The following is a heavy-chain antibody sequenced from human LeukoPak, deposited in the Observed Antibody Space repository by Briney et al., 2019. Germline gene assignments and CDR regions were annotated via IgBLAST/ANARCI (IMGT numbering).Heavy chain of an antibody. CDR2: IKQDGSEK. Sequence: GGSLRLSCAASGFTFGSYWMSWVRQAPGKGLEWVASIKQDGSEKYYVDSVKGRFTISRDNAKNSLYLQMNCLRAEDTAVYYCARTPRYCSGGSCYSVYFQHWGQGTLVSVSS. J-gene: IGHJ1*01. D-gene: IGHD2-15*01. V-gene: IGHV3-7*01. CDR3: ARTPRYCSGGSCYSVYFQH. CDR1: GFTFGSYW.